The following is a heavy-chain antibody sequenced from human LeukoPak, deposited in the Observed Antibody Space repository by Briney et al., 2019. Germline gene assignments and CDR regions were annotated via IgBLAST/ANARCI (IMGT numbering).Heavy chain of an antibody. CDR3: ARYNWNVNDAFDI. V-gene: IGHV4-59*01. Sequence: SETLSLTCTVSGGSISSYYWSWIRQPPGKGLEWIGYIYYSGSTNYNPSLKSRVTISVDTSKNQFSLKLSSVTAADTAVYYCARYNWNVNDAFDIWGQGTMVTVSS. J-gene: IGHJ3*02. CDR1: GGSISSYY. CDR2: IYYSGST. D-gene: IGHD1-20*01.